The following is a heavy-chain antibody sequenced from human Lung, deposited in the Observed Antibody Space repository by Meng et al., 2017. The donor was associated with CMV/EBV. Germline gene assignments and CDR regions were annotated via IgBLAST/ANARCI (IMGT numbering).Heavy chain of an antibody. CDR2: IGPYNGNT. CDR3: ARDFSGYSSSSLY. J-gene: IGHJ4*02. Sequence: ASVKVSXKASGYTFTSYGISWVRQAPGQGLEWMGWIGPYNGNTTYAQKLQGRVTMTTDTSTSTAYLELRSLRSDDTAVYYCARDFSGYSSSSLYWGQGTLVTVSS. D-gene: IGHD6-13*01. CDR1: GYTFTSYG. V-gene: IGHV1-18*01.